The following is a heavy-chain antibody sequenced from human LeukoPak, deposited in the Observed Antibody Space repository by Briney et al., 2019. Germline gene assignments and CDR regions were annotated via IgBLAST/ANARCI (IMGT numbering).Heavy chain of an antibody. Sequence: GGSLRLSCAASGFTFSSYAINWVRQAPGKGLEWVSEISGSGDNTYYADSVKGRFTISRDNSKNTLYLQMNSLRAEDTAVYYCAKGKGEIDYWGQGTLVTVSS. V-gene: IGHV3-23*01. CDR3: AKGKGEIDY. CDR2: ISGSGDNT. J-gene: IGHJ4*02. CDR1: GFTFSSYA.